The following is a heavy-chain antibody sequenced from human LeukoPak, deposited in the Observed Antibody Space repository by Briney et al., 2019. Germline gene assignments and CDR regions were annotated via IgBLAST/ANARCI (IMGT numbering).Heavy chain of an antibody. J-gene: IGHJ4*02. CDR3: AKDLGYPGYFDY. V-gene: IGHV3-23*01. CDR1: RFTFSSYA. CDR2: ISDSGGST. Sequence: GGSLRLSCAASRFTFSSYAMSWVGQAPGKGLEWVSAISDSGGSTYYADSVKGRFTISRDNSKNTLYLQMNSLRAEDTAVYYCAKDLGYPGYFDYWGQGTLVTVSS. D-gene: IGHD5-18*01.